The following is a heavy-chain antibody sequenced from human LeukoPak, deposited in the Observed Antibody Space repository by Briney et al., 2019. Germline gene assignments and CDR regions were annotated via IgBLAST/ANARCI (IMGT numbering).Heavy chain of an antibody. J-gene: IGHJ6*02. Sequence: GGSLRLSCAASGFTFSSYEMNWVRQAPGKGLEWVPYISSSGSTIYYADSVKGRFTISRDNAKNSLYLQMNSLRAEDTAVYYCARAPDSYDILTGYRGYGMDVWGQGTTLTVSS. CDR2: ISSSGSTI. CDR3: ARAPDSYDILTGYRGYGMDV. D-gene: IGHD3-9*01. V-gene: IGHV3-48*03. CDR1: GFTFSSYE.